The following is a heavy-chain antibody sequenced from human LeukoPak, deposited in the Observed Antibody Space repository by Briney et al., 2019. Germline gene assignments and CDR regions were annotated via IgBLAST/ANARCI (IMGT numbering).Heavy chain of an antibody. Sequence: ASVEASCKASGYTVTSYGISGVRQAPGQGLEWMGGISAYNGNTNYAQKFQGRVTMTRDTSISTAYIELNRLRSDDTAVYYGARGLVSTMIVVVLDYWGQGTLVTVSS. V-gene: IGHV1-18*01. CDR3: ARGLVSTMIVVVLDY. D-gene: IGHD3-22*01. CDR2: ISAYNGNT. J-gene: IGHJ4*02. CDR1: GYTVTSYG.